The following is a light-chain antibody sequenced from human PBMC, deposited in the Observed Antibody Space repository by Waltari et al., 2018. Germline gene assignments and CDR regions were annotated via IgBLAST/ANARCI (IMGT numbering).Light chain of an antibody. V-gene: IGKV3D-15*01. CDR2: STS. Sequence: EIVMTQSPATLSVSPGESATLSCRASQSLSSTFAWYQQKPGQAPRLLIYSTSTRATGIPARFSGSGSGTEFTLTISSLQSEDFAIYYCQQYNYWPWTFGQVTRVEIK. J-gene: IGKJ1*01. CDR3: QQYNYWPWT. CDR1: QSLSST.